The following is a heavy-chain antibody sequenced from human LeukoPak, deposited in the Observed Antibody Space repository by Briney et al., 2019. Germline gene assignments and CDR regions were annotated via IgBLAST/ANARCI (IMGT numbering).Heavy chain of an antibody. CDR1: GYTFTSYG. V-gene: IGHV1-18*01. D-gene: IGHD6-13*01. CDR3: ARDIGGEQQLVHFENDAFDI. J-gene: IGHJ3*02. CDR2: ISAYNGNT. Sequence: ASVKVSCKASGYTFTSYGISWVRQAPGQGLEWMGWISAYNGNTNYAQKLQGRVTMTTDTSTSTAYMELRSLRSDDTAVYYCARDIGGEQQLVHFENDAFDIWGQGTMVTVSS.